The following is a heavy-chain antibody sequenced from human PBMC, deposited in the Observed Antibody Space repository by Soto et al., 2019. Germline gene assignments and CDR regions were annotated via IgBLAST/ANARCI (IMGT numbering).Heavy chain of an antibody. CDR1: GFTFSSYA. CDR3: SNDIYMVRGNAFDI. V-gene: IGHV3-23*01. J-gene: IGHJ3*02. CDR2: ISGSGGST. D-gene: IGHD3-10*01. Sequence: PGGSVRLSCAASGFTFSSYAMSWVRQAPGKGLEWVSAISGSGGSTYYADSVKGRFTISRDNSKNTLYLQMNSLRAEDTAVYYCSNDIYMVRGNAFDIWGQGTTVTVSS.